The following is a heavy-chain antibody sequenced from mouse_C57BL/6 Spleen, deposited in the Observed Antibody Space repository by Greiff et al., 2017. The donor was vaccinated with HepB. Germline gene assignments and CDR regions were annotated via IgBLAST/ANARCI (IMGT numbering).Heavy chain of an antibody. D-gene: IGHD2-4*01. Sequence: EVQLQQSGAELVRPGSSVKMSCKTSGYTFTSYGINWVKQRPGQGLEWIGYIDIGNGYTEYNEKFKGKATLTSDTSSSTAYMQLSSLTSEDSAIYFCARWGYDYDVYAIDYWGQGTSVTVSS. CDR1: GYTFTSYG. CDR2: IDIGNGYT. V-gene: IGHV1-58*01. J-gene: IGHJ4*01. CDR3: ARWGYDYDVYAIDY.